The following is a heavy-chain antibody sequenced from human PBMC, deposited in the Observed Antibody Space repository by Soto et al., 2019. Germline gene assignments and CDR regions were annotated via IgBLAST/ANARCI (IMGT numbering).Heavy chain of an antibody. CDR3: ARDRFVGPMIVVVPIY. Sequence: GWSLRLSCAASGFTFSSYWMSWVRQAPGKGLEWVANIKQDGSEKYYVDSVKGRFTISRDNAKNSLYLQMNSLRAEDTAVYYCARDRFVGPMIVVVPIYWGQGTLVTVS. CDR1: GFTFSSYW. CDR2: IKQDGSEK. V-gene: IGHV3-7*01. D-gene: IGHD3-22*01. J-gene: IGHJ4*02.